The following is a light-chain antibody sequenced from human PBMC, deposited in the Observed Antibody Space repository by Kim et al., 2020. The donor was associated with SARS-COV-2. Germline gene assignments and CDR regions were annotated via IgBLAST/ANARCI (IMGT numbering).Light chain of an antibody. CDR3: LQDSRYPRT. Sequence: ASQGDRVTSTCGARQGIRNWLGWYQQKPGKAPKVLIYAASTLQSGVSSRFSGSGSGTDFTLTISSLQPEDFATYYCLQDSRYPRTFGQGTKVDIK. V-gene: IGKV1-6*01. CDR2: AAS. CDR1: QGIRNW. J-gene: IGKJ1*01.